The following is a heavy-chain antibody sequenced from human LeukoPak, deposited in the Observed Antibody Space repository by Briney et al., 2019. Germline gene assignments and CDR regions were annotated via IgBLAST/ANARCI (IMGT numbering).Heavy chain of an antibody. Sequence: SQTLSLTCAISGDSVSSNSAAWNWIRLSPSRGLEWLGRTYYRSKWYNDYAVSVKSRITINPDTSKNQFSLQLNSVTPEDTAVYYCARLYSSSWPLFDYWGQGTLVTVSS. CDR1: GDSVSSNSAA. D-gene: IGHD6-13*01. CDR2: TYYRSKWYN. J-gene: IGHJ4*02. V-gene: IGHV6-1*01. CDR3: ARLYSSSWPLFDY.